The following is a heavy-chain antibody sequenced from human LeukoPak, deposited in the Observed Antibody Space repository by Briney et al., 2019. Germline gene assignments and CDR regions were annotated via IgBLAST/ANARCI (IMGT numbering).Heavy chain of an antibody. CDR3: ARAHYDILTGYYMAYFQH. D-gene: IGHD3-9*01. V-gene: IGHV1-2*02. Sequence: GASVKVSCKASGYTFTGYYMHWVRQAPGQGLEWMGWINPNSGGTNYAQKFQGRVTMTRDTSISTAYMELSRLRSDDTAVYYCARAHYDILTGYYMAYFQHWGQGTLVTVSS. CDR1: GYTFTGYY. CDR2: INPNSGGT. J-gene: IGHJ1*01.